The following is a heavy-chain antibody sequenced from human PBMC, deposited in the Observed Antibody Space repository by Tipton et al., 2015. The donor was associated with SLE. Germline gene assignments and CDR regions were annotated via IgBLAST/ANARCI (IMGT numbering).Heavy chain of an antibody. Sequence: SLRVSCAASGFTFSSYGMHWVRQAPGKGLEWVAVISYDGSNKYYADSVKGRFTISRDNSKNTLYLQMNSLRAEDTAVYYCAKDRYSDLYYYMDVWGKGTTVTVSS. CDR3: AKDRYSDLYYYMDV. V-gene: IGHV3-30*18. CDR2: ISYDGSNK. CDR1: GFTFSSYG. J-gene: IGHJ6*03. D-gene: IGHD5-12*01.